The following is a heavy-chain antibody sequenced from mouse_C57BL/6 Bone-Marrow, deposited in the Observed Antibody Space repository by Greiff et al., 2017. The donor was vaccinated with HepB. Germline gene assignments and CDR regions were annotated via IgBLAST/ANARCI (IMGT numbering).Heavy chain of an antibody. J-gene: IGHJ2*01. CDR1: GYAFSSSW. CDR3: ARGPPRGAFDY. CDR2: IYPGDGDT. D-gene: IGHD3-1*01. V-gene: IGHV1-82*01. Sequence: QVQLQQSGPELVKPGASVKISCKASGYAFSSSWMNWVKQRPGKGLEWIGRIYPGDGDTNYNGKFKGKATLTADKSSSTAYMQLSSLTSEDSAVYFCARGPPRGAFDYWGQGTTLTVSS.